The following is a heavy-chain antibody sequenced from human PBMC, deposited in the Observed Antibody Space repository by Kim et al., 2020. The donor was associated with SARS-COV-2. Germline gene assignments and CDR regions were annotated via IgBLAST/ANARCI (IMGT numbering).Heavy chain of an antibody. Sequence: GGSLRLSCAASGFTFSSHSMNWVRQAPGKGLEWVSHISSDTTNIYYADSVKGRFTISRDNAKNSLYLQMNTLRDEDTAVYYCAFWFGRSLYLGPFDFWGQGTLVTVSS. CDR2: ISSDTTNI. CDR3: AFWFGRSLYLGPFDF. CDR1: GFTFSSHS. D-gene: IGHD3-10*01. V-gene: IGHV3-48*02. J-gene: IGHJ4*02.